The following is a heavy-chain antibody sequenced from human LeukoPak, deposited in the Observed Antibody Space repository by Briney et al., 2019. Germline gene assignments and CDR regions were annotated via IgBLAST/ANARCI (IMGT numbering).Heavy chain of an antibody. D-gene: IGHD5-12*01. CDR3: ARLVASGYDLGPDY. CDR1: GGSISSYY. CDR2: IYYSGST. Sequence: SETLSLTCTVSGGSISSYYWSWIRQPPGKGLEWIGYIYYSGSTNYNPSLKSRVTISVDTSKNQFSLKLSSVTAADTAVYYCARLVASGYDLGPDYWGQGTLVTVSS. V-gene: IGHV4-59*08. J-gene: IGHJ4*02.